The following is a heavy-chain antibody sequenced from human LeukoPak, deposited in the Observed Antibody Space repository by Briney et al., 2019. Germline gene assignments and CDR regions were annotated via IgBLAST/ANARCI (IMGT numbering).Heavy chain of an antibody. V-gene: IGHV3-11*01. J-gene: IGHJ4*02. Sequence: PGGSLRLSCAASGFTFSDYYMTWIRQAPGKGLEWISYISNGDGPTYYADSVKGRFTISRDNARNSLFLQMDSLRVEDTAVYYCATWTGITPYWGQGTLVTVSS. CDR3: ATWTGITPY. D-gene: IGHD1-20*01. CDR1: GFTFSDYY. CDR2: ISNGDGPT.